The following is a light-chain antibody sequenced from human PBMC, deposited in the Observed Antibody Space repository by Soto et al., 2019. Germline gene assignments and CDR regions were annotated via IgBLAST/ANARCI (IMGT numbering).Light chain of an antibody. J-gene: IGKJ5*01. CDR1: QTVIRNY. CDR2: GAS. V-gene: IGKV3-20*01. Sequence: EIVLTQSPDTLSLSPGEGATLSCRASQTVIRNYLAWHQQKPGQTPRLLVYGASSRATGIPDRVSGSGSRTDFTLTISRLEPEDFAVYYCQQHGTSPITFGQGTRLEIK. CDR3: QQHGTSPIT.